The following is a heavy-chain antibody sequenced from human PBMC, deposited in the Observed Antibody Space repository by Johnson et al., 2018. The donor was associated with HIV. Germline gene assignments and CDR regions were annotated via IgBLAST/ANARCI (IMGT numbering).Heavy chain of an antibody. CDR1: GLNFSDYG. D-gene: IGHD3-22*01. V-gene: IGHV3-30*04. J-gene: IGHJ3*02. Sequence: VQLVESGGGVVQPGRSVRLSCVVSGLNFSDYGMHWVRQAPGKGLEWVAIISFDGSNEYYADSVKGRFIISRDNSKNTLYLQMNSLRTEDTAVYHCARGRITTIVMDLRGGGFDIWGQGTMVIVSS. CDR3: ARGRITTIVMDLRGGGFDI. CDR2: ISFDGSNE.